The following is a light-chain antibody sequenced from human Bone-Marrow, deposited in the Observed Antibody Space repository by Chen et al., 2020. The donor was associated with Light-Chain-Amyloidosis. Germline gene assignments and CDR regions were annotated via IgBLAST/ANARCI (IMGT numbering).Light chain of an antibody. CDR3: QSADSSGTYEVI. CDR2: RDT. V-gene: IGLV3-25*03. Sequence: SYELTQPPSVSVSPGQTARITCSGDDLPTKYAYWYQQKPGQAPVLVIHRDTEWPSGISERFSGSSSGTTATLTISGVQAKDEADYHCQSADSSGTYEVIFGGGTKLTVL. J-gene: IGLJ2*01. CDR1: DLPTKY.